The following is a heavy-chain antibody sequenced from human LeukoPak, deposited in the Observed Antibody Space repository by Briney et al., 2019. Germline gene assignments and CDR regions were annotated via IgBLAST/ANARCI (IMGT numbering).Heavy chain of an antibody. CDR1: GYSFTTYW. D-gene: IGHD5-24*01. CDR2: IYPGDSET. J-gene: IGHJ3*02. Sequence: GESLKISCKGSGYSFTTYWIAWVRQMPGEGLEWMGIIYPGDSETRYSPSFQGQVTISADKSITTAYLQWGSLKASDAAMYYCTRSPRDGYHDAFDIWGQGTMVTVFS. V-gene: IGHV5-51*01. CDR3: TRSPRDGYHDAFDI.